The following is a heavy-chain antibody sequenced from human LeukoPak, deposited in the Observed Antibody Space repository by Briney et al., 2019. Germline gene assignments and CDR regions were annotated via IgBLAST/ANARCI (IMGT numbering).Heavy chain of an antibody. CDR3: AKDRWTEVDAFDI. D-gene: IGHD1-1*01. CDR1: GFTVSSNY. CDR2: IYSGGST. J-gene: IGHJ3*02. V-gene: IGHV3-53*01. Sequence: GGSLRLSCAASGFTVSSNYMSWVRQAPGKGLEWVSIIYSGGSTYYADSVKGRFTISRDNSKSTLYLQMNSLRAEDTAVYYCAKDRWTEVDAFDIWGQGTMVTVSS.